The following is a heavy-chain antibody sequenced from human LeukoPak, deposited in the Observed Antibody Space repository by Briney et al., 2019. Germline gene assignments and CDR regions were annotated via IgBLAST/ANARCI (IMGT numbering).Heavy chain of an antibody. CDR1: GFTFSSYW. V-gene: IGHV3-74*01. D-gene: IGHD3-9*01. J-gene: IGHJ4*02. CDR3: ARGDLRSFVWPDY. Sequence: GGSLRLSCAASGFTFSSYWMHWVRQAPGKGLVWVSRINSDASSTSYADSVKGRFTISRDNAKNTLFLQMNSLRAEDTAVYYCARGDLRSFVWPDYWGQGTLVTVSS. CDR2: INSDASST.